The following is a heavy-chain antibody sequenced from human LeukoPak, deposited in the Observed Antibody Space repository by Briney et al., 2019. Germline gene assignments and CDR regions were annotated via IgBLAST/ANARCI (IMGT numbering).Heavy chain of an antibody. J-gene: IGHJ4*02. D-gene: IGHD5-18*01. CDR2: IWYDGSNK. CDR1: GFTFSSYG. CDR3: ARGGYSYAFIDY. Sequence: GSLRLSCAASGFTFSSYGMHWVRQPPGKGLEWVAVIWYDGSNKYYADSVKGRFTISRDNSKNTLYLQMNSLRAEDTAVYYCARGGYSYAFIDYWGQGTLVTVSS. V-gene: IGHV3-33*01.